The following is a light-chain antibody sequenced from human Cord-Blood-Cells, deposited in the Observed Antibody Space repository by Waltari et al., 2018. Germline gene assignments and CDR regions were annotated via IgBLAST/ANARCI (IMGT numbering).Light chain of an antibody. J-gene: IGKJ2*01. CDR3: QQYGSSPPYT. V-gene: IGKV1-5*03. Sequence: DIQMTQSPSTLSASVGDRVTITCRASQSISSWLAWYQQKPGKAPKHLIYKASSLESGVPSWFSGSGSGTEFTLTISRLEPEDFAVYYCQQYGSSPPYTFGQGTKLEIK. CDR2: KAS. CDR1: QSISSW.